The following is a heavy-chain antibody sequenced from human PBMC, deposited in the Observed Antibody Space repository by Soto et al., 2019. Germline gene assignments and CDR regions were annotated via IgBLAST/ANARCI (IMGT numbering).Heavy chain of an antibody. CDR2: ISGSGNYR. D-gene: IGHD3-10*01. Sequence: AGGSLRLSCSASGFTFSTYSMNWVRRAPGKGLEWVSSISGSGNYRYFADSVKGRFTISRDNAKNSVFLQMNSLRAEDTAMYYCARAFGDVGDYWGLGTLVTVSS. CDR3: ARAFGDVGDY. V-gene: IGHV3-21*01. J-gene: IGHJ4*02. CDR1: GFTFSTYS.